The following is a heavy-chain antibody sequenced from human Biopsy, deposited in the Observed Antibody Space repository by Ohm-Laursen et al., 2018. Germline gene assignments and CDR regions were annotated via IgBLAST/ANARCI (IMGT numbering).Heavy chain of an antibody. J-gene: IGHJ5*02. V-gene: IGHV1-2*02. CDR2: INAKTGDT. CDR3: ARGGYYYDSLAYYYWFDP. CDR1: GYTFTGYH. D-gene: IGHD3-22*01. Sequence: ASVTVACKASGYTFTGYHAHWVRQAPGHGLEWMGWINAKTGDTNYAQKFQGRVTMTRDTSISTAYVDLSSLRSDDTAVYYCARGGYYYDSLAYYYWFDPWGQGTLVTVSS.